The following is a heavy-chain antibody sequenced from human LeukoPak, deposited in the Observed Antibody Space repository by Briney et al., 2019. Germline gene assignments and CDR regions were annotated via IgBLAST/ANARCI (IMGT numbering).Heavy chain of an antibody. D-gene: IGHD2-15*01. CDR3: ARGSYCSGGSCYYFDY. CDR1: GGSISSGSYY. V-gene: IGHV4-61*02. CDR2: IYTSGST. Sequence: SQTLSLTCTVSGGSISSGSYYWSWIRQPAGKGLEWIGRIYTSGSTSYNPSLKSRVTISVDTSKNQFSLKLSSVTAADTAVYYCARGSYCSGGSCYYFDYWGQGTLVTVSS. J-gene: IGHJ4*02.